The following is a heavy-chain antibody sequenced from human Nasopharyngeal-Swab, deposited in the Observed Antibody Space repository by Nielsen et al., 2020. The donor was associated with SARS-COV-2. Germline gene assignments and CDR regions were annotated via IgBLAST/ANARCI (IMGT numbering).Heavy chain of an antibody. Sequence: SETLSLTCTVSGGSIGSSSFYWGWIRQPPGKGLEWIGEIKYTGSTNYNPSLKSRVSISVDTSKNQLSLRLSSVTVADTAVYYCTRGRYLGIYYYGIDVWGQGTTVTVSS. CDR2: IKYTGST. CDR3: TRGRYLGIYYYGIDV. J-gene: IGHJ6*02. D-gene: IGHD3-16*01. CDR1: GGSIGSSSFY. V-gene: IGHV4-39*07.